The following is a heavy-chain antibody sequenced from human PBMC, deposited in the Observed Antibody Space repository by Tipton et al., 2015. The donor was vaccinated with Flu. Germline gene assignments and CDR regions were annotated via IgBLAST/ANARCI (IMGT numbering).Heavy chain of an antibody. V-gene: IGHV3-21*01. CDR3: ARDDYRPSELYGMDV. D-gene: IGHD4-11*01. J-gene: IGHJ6*02. CDR2: ISSSSSYI. Sequence: SLRLSCAASGFTFSSYSMNWVRQAPGKGLEWVSSISSSSSYIYYADSVKGRFTISRDNAKNSLYLQMNSLRAEDTAVYYCARDDYRPSELYGMDVWGQGTTVTVSS. CDR1: GFTFSSYS.